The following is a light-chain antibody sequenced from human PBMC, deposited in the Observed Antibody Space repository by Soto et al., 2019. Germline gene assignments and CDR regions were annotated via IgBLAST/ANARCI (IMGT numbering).Light chain of an antibody. CDR2: GAS. Sequence: EIVMTQSPGTLSVSPGERATLSCRASQSVSSNLAWYQQKPGQAPRLLIYGASTRATGIPARFSGRGSGTEFTLTISSLQSEDFAVYYCQQYGTPRSVTFGQGTRLDI. V-gene: IGKV3-15*01. CDR1: QSVSSN. J-gene: IGKJ5*01. CDR3: QQYGTPRSVT.